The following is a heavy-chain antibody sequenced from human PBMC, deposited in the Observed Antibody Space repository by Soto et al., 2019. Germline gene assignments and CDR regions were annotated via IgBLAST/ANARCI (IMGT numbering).Heavy chain of an antibody. CDR3: ARSRRNYDFWRGYYRFYHYYGMDD. CDR1: GGSISSSNW. J-gene: IGHJ6*02. V-gene: IGHV4-4*02. Sequence: SETLSLTCAVSGGSISSSNWWSWVRQPPGKGLEWIGEIYHSGSTNYNPSLKSRVTISVDKSKNQFSLKLSSVTAADTAVYFLARSRRNYDFWRGYYRFYHYYGMDDWGQGTTLTVFS. D-gene: IGHD3-3*01. CDR2: IYHSGST.